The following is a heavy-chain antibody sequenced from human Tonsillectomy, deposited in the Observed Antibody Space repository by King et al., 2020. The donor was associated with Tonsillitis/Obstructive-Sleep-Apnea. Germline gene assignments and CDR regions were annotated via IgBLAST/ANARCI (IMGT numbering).Heavy chain of an antibody. Sequence: VQLQQWGAGLLKPSETLSLTCAVYGGSFSGFYWSWILQAPGKGLEWIVEINQSGSTNYNPSLKTRVTISVDTSKNQLSLKLSTVTAADTAVYYCARDEWPQGFDPWGQGTLVTVSS. CDR2: INQSGST. CDR3: ARDEWPQGFDP. V-gene: IGHV4-34*01. J-gene: IGHJ5*02. D-gene: IGHD3-3*01. CDR1: GGSFSGFY.